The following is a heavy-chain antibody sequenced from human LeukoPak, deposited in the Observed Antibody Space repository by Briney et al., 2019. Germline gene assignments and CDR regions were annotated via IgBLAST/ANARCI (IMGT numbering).Heavy chain of an antibody. CDR1: GYTFTGYY. Sequence: ASVKVSCKTSGYTFTGYYMHWVRQAPGQGLEWMGWINPNSGGTNYAQKFQGRVTMTRDTSISTAYMELSRLRSDDTAVYYCARGAAARRATRGYYYYYMDVWGKGTTVTVSS. V-gene: IGHV1-2*02. D-gene: IGHD6-6*01. J-gene: IGHJ6*03. CDR2: INPNSGGT. CDR3: ARGAAARRATRGYYYYYMDV.